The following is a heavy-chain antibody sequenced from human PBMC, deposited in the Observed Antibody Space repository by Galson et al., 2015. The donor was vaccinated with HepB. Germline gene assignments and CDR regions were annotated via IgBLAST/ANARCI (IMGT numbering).Heavy chain of an antibody. CDR2: ISGSGGST. J-gene: IGHJ4*02. CDR1: GFTFSSYA. V-gene: IGHV3-23*01. CDR3: ARARGDSSSWFPY. Sequence: SLRLSCAASGFTFSSYAMSWVRQAPGKGLEWVSAISGSGGSTYYADSVKGRFTISRDNSKNTLYLQMNSLRAEDTAVYYCARARGDSSSWFPYWGQGTLVTVSS. D-gene: IGHD6-13*01.